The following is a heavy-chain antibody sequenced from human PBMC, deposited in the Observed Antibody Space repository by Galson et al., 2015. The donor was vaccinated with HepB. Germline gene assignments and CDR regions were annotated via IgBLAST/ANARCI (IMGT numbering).Heavy chain of an antibody. D-gene: IGHD1-1*01. CDR1: GFTFSSYS. CDR2: ISSSSTI. V-gene: IGHV3-48*02. Sequence: SLRLSCAASGFTFSSYSMNWVRQAPGKGLEWVSYISSSSTIYYADSVKGRFTISRDNAKNSLYLQMNSLRDEDTAVYYCARDHGTGWGQGTLVTVSS. J-gene: IGHJ4*02. CDR3: ARDHGTG.